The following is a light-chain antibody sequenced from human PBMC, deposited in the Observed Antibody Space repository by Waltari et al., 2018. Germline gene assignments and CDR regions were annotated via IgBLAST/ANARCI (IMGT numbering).Light chain of an antibody. V-gene: IGLV3-21*04. Sequence: SYVVTQPPSVSVAPGETATITCGGDNIGTYSVHWYQQKAGQAPVLVMFYDRDRPSGIPERFSGSNAGNTATLTSSRVEAGDEARYYCHVWHPHVDPGVFGTGTEVTVL. CDR2: YDR. CDR1: NIGTYS. CDR3: HVWHPHVDPGV. J-gene: IGLJ1*01.